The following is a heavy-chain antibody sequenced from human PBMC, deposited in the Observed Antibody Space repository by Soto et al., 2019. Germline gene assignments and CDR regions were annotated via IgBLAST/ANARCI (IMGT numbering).Heavy chain of an antibody. CDR3: ARGSPTTTPFDY. CDR1: GYTFTDYY. J-gene: IGHJ4*02. D-gene: IGHD1-1*01. V-gene: IGHV1-2*04. CDR2: INPNNGGT. Sequence: ASVKVSCKASGYTFTDYYTHWVRQAPGQGLEWMGWINPNNGGTSYAQKFEGWVTMTRDTPISTAYMEVRRLTSDDTAVYYCARGSPTTTPFDYWGQGTLVTVPQ.